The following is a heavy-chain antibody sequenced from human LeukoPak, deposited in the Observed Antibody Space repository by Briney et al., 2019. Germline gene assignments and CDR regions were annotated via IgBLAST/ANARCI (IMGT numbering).Heavy chain of an antibody. D-gene: IGHD3-10*01. CDR2: IYPYDSDT. Sequence: GESLKISCQASGCNFANYWIAWVRQLSGKGLELMGIIYPYDSDTRYRPSFQGQISVSADKSISTAYLQWSSLKASDTAFYYCAMVRRDRENVLGVEDFYYWGQGTLVTVSS. CDR3: AMVRRDRENVLGVEDFYY. CDR1: GCNFANYW. J-gene: IGHJ4*02. V-gene: IGHV5-51*01.